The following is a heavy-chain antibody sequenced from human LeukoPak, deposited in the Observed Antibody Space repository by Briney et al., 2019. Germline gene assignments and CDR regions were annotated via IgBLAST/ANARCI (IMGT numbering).Heavy chain of an antibody. V-gene: IGHV3-66*02. CDR3: ARFYANEWELPH. D-gene: IGHD1-26*01. CDR1: GLTVSSNY. Sequence: GGSLRLSCAASGLTVSSNYMNWVRQAPGKGLEWVSVIYSGGSTYYADSVKGRFTISRDNSKNTLYLQMNSLRAEDTAVYYCARFYANEWELPHWGQGTLVTVSS. CDR2: IYSGGST. J-gene: IGHJ4*02.